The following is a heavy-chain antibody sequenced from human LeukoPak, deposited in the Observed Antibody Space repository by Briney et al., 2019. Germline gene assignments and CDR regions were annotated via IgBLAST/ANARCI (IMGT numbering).Heavy chain of an antibody. D-gene: IGHD2-15*01. Sequence: GSSVKVSCKASGGTFSSYTISWVRQAPGQGLEWMGRIIPILGIANYAQKFQGRVTITADESTSTAYMELSSLRSEDTAVYYCVYLGYCSGGSCYSGDFDYWGQGTLVTVSS. J-gene: IGHJ4*02. CDR1: GGTFSSYT. CDR3: VYLGYCSGGSCYSGDFDY. V-gene: IGHV1-69*02. CDR2: IIPILGIA.